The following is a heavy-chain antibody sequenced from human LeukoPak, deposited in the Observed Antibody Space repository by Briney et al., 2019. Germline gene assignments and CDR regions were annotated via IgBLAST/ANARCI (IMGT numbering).Heavy chain of an antibody. D-gene: IGHD3-10*01. J-gene: IGHJ4*02. CDR3: ARDSRLGVREGKLVDY. CDR2: IYSSGYT. V-gene: IGHV3-53*01. Sequence: PGVSLRLSCAASGFTVSNNYMTWVRQAPGKGLEWVSLIYSSGYTYYADSVKGRFTISRDNSKNTLYLQMNSLRAEDTAVYYCARDSRLGVREGKLVDYWGRGTPVTVPT. CDR1: GFTVSNNY.